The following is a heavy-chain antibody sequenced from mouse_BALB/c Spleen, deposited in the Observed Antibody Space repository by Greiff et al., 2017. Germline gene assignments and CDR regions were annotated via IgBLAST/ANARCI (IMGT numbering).Heavy chain of an antibody. CDR1: GFTFSSFG. CDR2: ISSGSSTI. J-gene: IGHJ2*01. D-gene: IGHD1-1*01. V-gene: IGHV5-17*02. Sequence: EVQGVESGGGLVQPGGSRKLSCAASGFTFSSFGMHWVRQAPEKGLEWVAYISSGSSTIYYADTVKGRFTISRDNPKNTLFLQMTSLRSEDTAMYYCARSDDYYGSEVYFDYWGQGTTLTVSS. CDR3: ARSDDYYGSEVYFDY.